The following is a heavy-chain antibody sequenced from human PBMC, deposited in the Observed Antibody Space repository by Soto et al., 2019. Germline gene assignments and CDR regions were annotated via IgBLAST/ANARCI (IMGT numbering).Heavy chain of an antibody. J-gene: IGHJ4*02. CDR1: GFTFSSYS. CDR3: ARGPPHYRIFGVVKSTQMFDY. Sequence: GGSLRLSCAASGFTFSSYSMNWVRQAPGKGLEWVSYISSSSTIYYADSVKGRFTISRDNAKNSLYLQMNSLRAEDTAVHYCARGPPHYRIFGVVKSTQMFDYWGQGTLVTVSS. V-gene: IGHV3-48*01. D-gene: IGHD3-3*01. CDR2: ISSSSTI.